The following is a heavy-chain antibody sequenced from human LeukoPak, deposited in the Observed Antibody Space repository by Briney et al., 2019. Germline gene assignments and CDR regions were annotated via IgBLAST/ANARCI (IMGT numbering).Heavy chain of an antibody. CDR2: ISAYNGNT. J-gene: IGHJ4*02. CDR3: AGYYYDSSGYYVDY. Sequence: ASVKVSCKASGYTFTSYGISWVRQAPGQGLEWMGWISAYNGNTNYAQKLQGRVTMTTDTSTSTAYMELRSLRSDGTAVYYCAGYYYDSSGYYVDYWGQGTLVTVSS. D-gene: IGHD3-22*01. CDR1: GYTFTSYG. V-gene: IGHV1-18*01.